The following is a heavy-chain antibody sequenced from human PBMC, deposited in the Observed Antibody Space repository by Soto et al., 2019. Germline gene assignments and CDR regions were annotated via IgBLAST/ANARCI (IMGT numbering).Heavy chain of an antibody. CDR1: GFTFSSYG. D-gene: IGHD3-22*01. V-gene: IGHV3-33*01. J-gene: IGHJ3*02. CDR3: ARELPPDDSSGYYVLDPLGAFDI. Sequence: GGSLRLSCAASGFTFSSYGMHWVRQAPGKGLEWVAVIWYDGSNKYYADSVKGRFTISRDNSKNTLYLQMNSLRAEDTAVYYCARELPPDDSSGYYVLDPLGAFDIWGQGTMVTVSS. CDR2: IWYDGSNK.